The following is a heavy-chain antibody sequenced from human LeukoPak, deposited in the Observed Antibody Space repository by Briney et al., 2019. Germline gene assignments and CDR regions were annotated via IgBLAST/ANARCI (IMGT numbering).Heavy chain of an antibody. CDR2: ISYDGSNK. V-gene: IGHV3-30*03. CDR3: ARDADSSSWYRGYFDY. D-gene: IGHD6-13*01. Sequence: GGSLRLSCAASGFTVSSNYMSWVRQAPGKGLEWVAVISYDGSNKYYADSVKGRFTISRDNSKNTLYLQMNSLRSEDTAVYYCARDADSSSWYRGYFDYWGQGTLVTVSS. CDR1: GFTVSSNY. J-gene: IGHJ4*02.